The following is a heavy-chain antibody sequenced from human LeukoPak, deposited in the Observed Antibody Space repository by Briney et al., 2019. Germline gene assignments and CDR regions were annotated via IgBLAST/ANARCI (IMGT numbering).Heavy chain of an antibody. CDR1: GYTFSGCY. J-gene: IGHJ4*02. Sequence: GASVKVSCKASGYTFSGCYMHWFRQAPGQGLEWMGWINPNSGDTHYAQKFQGRVTMTRDTSISTAYMELSSLRSDDTAVYFCTRGPSAWGQGALVTVSS. CDR3: TRGPSA. CDR2: INPNSGDT. V-gene: IGHV1-2*02.